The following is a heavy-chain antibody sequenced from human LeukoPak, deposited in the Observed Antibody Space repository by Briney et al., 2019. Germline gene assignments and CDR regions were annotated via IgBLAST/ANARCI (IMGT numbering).Heavy chain of an antibody. V-gene: IGHV3-9*01. CDR1: GFTFDDYA. J-gene: IGHJ6*02. CDR3: ARDKDVIPYYYGMDV. Sequence: PGGSLRLSCAASGFTFDDYAMHWVRQAPGKGLEWVSGISWNSGSKGYADSVKGRFTTSRDNAKNSLYLQMNSLRAEDTAVYYCARDKDVIPYYYGMDVWGQGTTVTVSS. CDR2: ISWNSGSK.